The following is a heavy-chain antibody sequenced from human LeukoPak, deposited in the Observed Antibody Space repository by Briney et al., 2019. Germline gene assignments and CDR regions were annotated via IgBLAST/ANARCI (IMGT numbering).Heavy chain of an antibody. D-gene: IGHD6-6*01. V-gene: IGHV4-4*07. CDR1: DGSISSYY. Sequence: SETLSLTCTVSDGSISSYYWSWIRQPAGKGLEWIGRFYTSGSTNYNPSLKSRVTMSVDTSKNQFSLKLTSVTAADTAVYYCARDRGEYSSSSAYYPYMDVWGKGTTVTVSS. J-gene: IGHJ6*03. CDR2: FYTSGST. CDR3: ARDRGEYSSSSAYYPYMDV.